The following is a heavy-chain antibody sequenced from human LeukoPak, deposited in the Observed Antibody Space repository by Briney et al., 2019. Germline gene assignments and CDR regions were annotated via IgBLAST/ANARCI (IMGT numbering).Heavy chain of an antibody. CDR2: IRNDGTIK. Sequence: GGSLRLSCIASGFTFTNYGIHWVRQAPGKGLEWVAFIRNDGTIKYYADSVKGRFTISRDNSKNTLYLQMNSLRAEDTAVYYCAKTGSSSWGYFDYWGQGTLVTVSS. CDR3: AKTGSSSWGYFDY. V-gene: IGHV3-30*02. D-gene: IGHD6-13*01. CDR1: GFTFTNYG. J-gene: IGHJ4*02.